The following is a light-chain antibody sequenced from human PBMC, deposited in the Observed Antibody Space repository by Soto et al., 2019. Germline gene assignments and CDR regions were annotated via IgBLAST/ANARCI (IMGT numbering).Light chain of an antibody. CDR3: QSYDSGLSGYV. CDR1: SSNIGAGYD. J-gene: IGLJ1*01. CDR2: GNT. V-gene: IGLV1-40*01. Sequence: QSVLTQPPSVSGAPGQRVTISCTGSSSNIGAGYDVHWYQQLPGTAPKLLIYGNTNRPSGVPDRFSGPNSGTSASLAITGLQAEDEADYYCQSYDSGLSGYVFGIGTKVTVL.